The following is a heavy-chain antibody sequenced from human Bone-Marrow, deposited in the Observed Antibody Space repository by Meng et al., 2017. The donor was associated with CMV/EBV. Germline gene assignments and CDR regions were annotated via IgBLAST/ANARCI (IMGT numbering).Heavy chain of an antibody. CDR2: ISYDGSNK. CDR1: GFTFSSYS. V-gene: IGHV3-30*03. J-gene: IGHJ6*02. D-gene: IGHD2-2*02. Sequence: GESLKISCAASGFTFSSYSMNWVRQAPGKGLEWVAVISYDGSNKYYADSVKGRFTISRDNSKNTLYLQMNSLRAEDTAVYYCAREAVVPAAIGAYYYGMDVWGQGTTVTVSS. CDR3: AREAVVPAAIGAYYYGMDV.